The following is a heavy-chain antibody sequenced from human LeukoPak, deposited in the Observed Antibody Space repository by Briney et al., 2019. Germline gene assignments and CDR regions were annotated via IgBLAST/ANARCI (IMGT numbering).Heavy chain of an antibody. CDR2: IDWDDDK. D-gene: IGHD3-10*01. CDR3: ARAEYYYGSGSYCDY. Sequence: SGPALVKPTQTLTLTCTFSGFSLSTSGMRVSWIRQPPGKALEWLALIDWDDDKFYSTSLKTRLTISKDTSKNQVVLTMTNMDPVDTATYYCARAEYYYGSGSYCDYWGQGTLVTVSS. CDR1: GFSLSTSGMR. J-gene: IGHJ4*02. V-gene: IGHV2-70*04.